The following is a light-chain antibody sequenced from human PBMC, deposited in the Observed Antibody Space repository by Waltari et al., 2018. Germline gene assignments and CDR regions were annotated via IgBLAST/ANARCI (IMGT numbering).Light chain of an antibody. V-gene: IGKV1-5*03. CDR1: QSILTW. CDR2: KAF. Sequence: DTQMTQSPSTLSASVGHRVTIPCRASQSILTWLAWYQQKPGKAPRLLIYKAFNLESGVPGRFSGSASGTEFNLTISSLQPDDSATYYCQQYHDYSAFGQGTKLEIK. CDR3: QQYHDYSA. J-gene: IGKJ2*01.